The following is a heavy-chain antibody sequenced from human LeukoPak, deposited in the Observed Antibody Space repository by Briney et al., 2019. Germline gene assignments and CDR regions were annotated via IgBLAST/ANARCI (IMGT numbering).Heavy chain of an antibody. CDR1: GFTVSSNY. Sequence: GGSLRLCCAASGFTVSSNYMSWVRQAPGKGLEWGSVIYSGGSTYYADSVKGRFTISRDNSKNTLYLQMNSLRAEDTAVYYCAGLWFGESTNWFDPWGQGTLVTVSS. J-gene: IGHJ5*02. D-gene: IGHD3-10*01. CDR2: IYSGGST. CDR3: AGLWFGESTNWFDP. V-gene: IGHV3-66*01.